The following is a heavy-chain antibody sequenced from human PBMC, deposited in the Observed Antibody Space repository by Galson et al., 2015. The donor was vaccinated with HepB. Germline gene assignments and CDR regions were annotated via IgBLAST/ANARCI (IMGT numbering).Heavy chain of an antibody. Sequence: SETLSLTCAVYGGSFSSYSWNWIRLPPGEGLEWIGEINHSGRTKKNPSLKSRVTISVDTSKKQFSLKLSSVTAADTAVYYCARGRGGYYGSGSEYFGMDVWGQGTTATVSS. J-gene: IGHJ6*02. D-gene: IGHD3-10*01. CDR1: GGSFSSYS. CDR2: INHSGRT. V-gene: IGHV4-34*01. CDR3: ARGRGGYYGSGSEYFGMDV.